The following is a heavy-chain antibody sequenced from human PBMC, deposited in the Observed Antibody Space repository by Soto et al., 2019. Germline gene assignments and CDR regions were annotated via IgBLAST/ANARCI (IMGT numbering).Heavy chain of an antibody. CDR2: IYYSGST. Sequence: SETLSHTCTVSGGSISSYYWSWIRQPPGKGLEWIGYIYYSGSTNYNPSLKSRVTISVDTSKNQFSLKLSSVTAADTAVYYCARDQEYQCYLDPWGQGTLVTVSS. V-gene: IGHV4-59*01. D-gene: IGHD2-2*01. CDR3: ARDQEYQCYLDP. J-gene: IGHJ5*02. CDR1: GGSISSYY.